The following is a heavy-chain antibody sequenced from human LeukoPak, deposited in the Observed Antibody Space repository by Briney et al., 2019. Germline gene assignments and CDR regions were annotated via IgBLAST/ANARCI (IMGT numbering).Heavy chain of an antibody. J-gene: IGHJ5*02. D-gene: IGHD6-13*01. CDR3: ARSKKQQLGPNWFDP. CDR2: IIPILGIA. V-gene: IGHV1-69*04. Sequence: SVKVSCKASGGTFSSYAISWVRQAPGQGLEWMGRIIPILGIANYAQKFQGRVTITADKSTSTAYMELSSLRSEDTAVYYCARSKKQQLGPNWFDPWGQGTLVTVSS. CDR1: GGTFSSYA.